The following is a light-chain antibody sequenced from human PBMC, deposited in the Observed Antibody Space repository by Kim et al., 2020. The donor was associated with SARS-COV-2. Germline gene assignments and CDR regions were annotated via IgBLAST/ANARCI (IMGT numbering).Light chain of an antibody. CDR1: SSNIGSNT. CDR2: ANN. Sequence: ELTQPPSASGTPGQRVTISCSGSSSNIGSNTVNWYQQLPGTAPKLLIYANNQRPSGVPDRFSGSKSGTSASLAISGLQSEDEADYYCAAWDDSLNGVVFGGGTQLTVL. V-gene: IGLV1-44*01. CDR3: AAWDDSLNGVV. J-gene: IGLJ2*01.